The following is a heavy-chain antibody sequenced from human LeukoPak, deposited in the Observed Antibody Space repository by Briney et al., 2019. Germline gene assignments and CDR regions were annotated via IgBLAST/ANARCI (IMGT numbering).Heavy chain of an antibody. CDR1: GDTFSSHA. CDR3: AKDPKWELIYYYYGMDV. Sequence: GVSLRLSCAVSGDTFSSHAMTWVRQAPGKGLEWGSSISGSGGNTYYADSVKDRFTISRDNSKNTLHLQMNSLRAEDTAVYYCAKDPKWELIYYYYGMDVWGQGTTVTVSS. V-gene: IGHV3-23*01. D-gene: IGHD1-26*01. CDR2: ISGSGGNT. J-gene: IGHJ6*02.